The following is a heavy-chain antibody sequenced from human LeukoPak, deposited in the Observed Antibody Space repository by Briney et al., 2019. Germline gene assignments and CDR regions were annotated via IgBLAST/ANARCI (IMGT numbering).Heavy chain of an antibody. CDR3: ARGTGGWYSDWFDP. CDR1: GGSFSGYY. CDR2: INHSGST. D-gene: IGHD6-19*01. J-gene: IGHJ5*02. Sequence: SETLSLTCAVYGGSFSGYYWSWIRQPPGKGLEWIGEINHSGSTNYNPPLKSRVTISVDTSKNQFSLKLSSVTAADTAVYYCARGTGGWYSDWFDPWGQGTLVTVSS. V-gene: IGHV4-34*01.